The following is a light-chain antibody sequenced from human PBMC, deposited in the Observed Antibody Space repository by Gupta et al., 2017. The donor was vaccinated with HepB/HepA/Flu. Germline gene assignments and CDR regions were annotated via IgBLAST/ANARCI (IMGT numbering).Light chain of an antibody. V-gene: IGKV1-39*01. CDR2: AAI. Sequence: DIQMTQSPSFLSASVGDRVTITCRAPQSISNSLNWYQQEPGKAPKLLIYAAIRLLSGVPSRFSGSRSGTIFTLTISSLQPEDFATYYCQQCDSTPRTFGQGTKVEI. CDR1: QSISNS. CDR3: QQCDSTPRT. J-gene: IGKJ2*01.